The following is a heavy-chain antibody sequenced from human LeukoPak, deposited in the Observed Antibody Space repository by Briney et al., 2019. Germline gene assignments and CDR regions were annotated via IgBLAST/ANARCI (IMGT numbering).Heavy chain of an antibody. D-gene: IGHD2-15*01. Sequence: GGSLRLSCAASGFTFSSYWMHWVRQAPGKGLEWVSGISTRGDSTYYADSVKGRFTISRDDPRNTLYLQMNSLRVEDTAIYYCAKDPIGYCSGGSCYGAFEYWGQGTLVTVSS. CDR3: AKDPIGYCSGGSCYGAFEY. J-gene: IGHJ4*02. CDR1: GFTFSSYW. V-gene: IGHV3-23*01. CDR2: ISTRGDST.